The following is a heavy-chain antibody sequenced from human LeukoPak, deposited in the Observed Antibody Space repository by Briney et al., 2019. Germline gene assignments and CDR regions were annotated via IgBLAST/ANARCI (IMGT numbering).Heavy chain of an antibody. J-gene: IGHJ4*02. CDR3: ARVMVGATRPFDY. Sequence: GASAKVSCKASGYTFTSYYMHWVRQAPGQGLEWMGIINPSGGGTSYAQKFQGRVTMTRDTSTSTVYMELSSLRSEDTAVYYCARVMVGATRPFDYWGQGTLVTVSS. D-gene: IGHD1-26*01. CDR2: INPSGGGT. CDR1: GYTFTSYY. V-gene: IGHV1-46*01.